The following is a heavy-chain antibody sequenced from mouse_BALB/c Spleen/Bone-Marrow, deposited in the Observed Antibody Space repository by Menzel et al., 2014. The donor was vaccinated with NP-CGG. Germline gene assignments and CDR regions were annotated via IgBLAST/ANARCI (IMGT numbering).Heavy chain of an antibody. D-gene: IGHD4-1*01. CDR2: IDPANGNT. CDR3: ARWEYYAIDY. CDR1: GFNXKDTX. V-gene: IGHV14-3*02. J-gene: IGHJ4*01. Sequence: SGAELVKPGASVKLSCTASGFNXKDTXXHWVKQRPEXXXEWIGRIDPANGNTKYDPKFQGKATITADTSSNTAYLQLSSLTSEDTAVYYCARWEYYAIDYWGQGTSVTVSS.